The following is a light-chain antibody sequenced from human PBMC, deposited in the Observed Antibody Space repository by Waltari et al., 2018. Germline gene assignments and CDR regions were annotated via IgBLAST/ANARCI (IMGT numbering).Light chain of an antibody. CDR3: SSYTSSSTVV. CDR2: EVT. CDR1: SRDVGGYNY. J-gene: IGLJ2*01. Sequence: QSALTQPASVSGSPGQSIPISCTGTSRDVGGYNYVSWSQHHPGKAPKLMIYEVTTRPSGVSNRFSGSKSGNTASLTISGLQAEDEADYYCSSYTSSSTVVFGGGTKLTVL. V-gene: IGLV2-14*01.